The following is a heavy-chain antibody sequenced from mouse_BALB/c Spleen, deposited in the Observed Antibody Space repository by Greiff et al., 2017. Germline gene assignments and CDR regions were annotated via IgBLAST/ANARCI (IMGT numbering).Heavy chain of an antibody. CDR1: GFSLTSYG. Sequence: VHLVESGPGLVAPSQSLYITCTVSGFSLTSYGVHWVSQPPGKGLVWLGVIWAGGSTNYNSALMSRLSISKDNSKSQVFLKMNSLQTDDTAMYYCARDHGYDGYYAYWGQGTLVTVSA. CDR2: IWAGGST. J-gene: IGHJ3*01. V-gene: IGHV2-9*02. CDR3: ARDHGYDGYYAY. D-gene: IGHD2-3*01.